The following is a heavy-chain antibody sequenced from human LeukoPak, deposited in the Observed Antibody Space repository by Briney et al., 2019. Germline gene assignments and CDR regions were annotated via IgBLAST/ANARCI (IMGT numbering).Heavy chain of an antibody. J-gene: IGHJ5*02. V-gene: IGHV4-4*07. Sequence: PSEALSLTCTVSGGSIHSYWSWIWQPAGKGLEWIGRISGSGTITYNPALQSRLTISIDTSKNQFSLKLMSVTAADTAVYYCARDSGTTGEVKFDPWGQGTLVTVSS. CDR3: ARDSGTTGEVKFDP. D-gene: IGHD3-10*01. CDR2: ISGSGTI. CDR1: GGSIHSY.